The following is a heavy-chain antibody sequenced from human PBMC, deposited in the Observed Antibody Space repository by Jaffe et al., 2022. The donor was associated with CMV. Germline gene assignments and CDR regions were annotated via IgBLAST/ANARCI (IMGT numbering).Heavy chain of an antibody. Sequence: EVQLLESGGGLVQPGGSLRLSCVASGFSFSSYAMSWVRQAPGKGLEWVSVISGGGQSTDSADSVKGRFTISRDNTKNTLYLQMNSPRAEDSAVYYCAKDRGYYYDSSGYYHFEYWGQGTLVTVSS. CDR1: GFSFSSYA. CDR3: AKDRGYYYDSSGYYHFEY. J-gene: IGHJ4*02. D-gene: IGHD3-22*01. CDR2: ISGGGQST. V-gene: IGHV3-23*01.